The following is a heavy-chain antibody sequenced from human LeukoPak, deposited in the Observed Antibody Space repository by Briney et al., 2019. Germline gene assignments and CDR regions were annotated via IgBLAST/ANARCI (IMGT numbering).Heavy chain of an antibody. CDR1: GYTFIGYY. V-gene: IGHV1-18*04. D-gene: IGHD6-13*01. CDR3: ARDYKQLADY. J-gene: IGHJ4*02. CDR2: ISAYNGNT. Sequence: ASVRVSCKASGYTFIGYYLHWVRQAPGQGLEWMGWISAYNGNTNYAQKLQGRVTMTTDTSTSTAYMELRSLRSDDTAVYYCARDYKQLADYWGQGTLVTVSS.